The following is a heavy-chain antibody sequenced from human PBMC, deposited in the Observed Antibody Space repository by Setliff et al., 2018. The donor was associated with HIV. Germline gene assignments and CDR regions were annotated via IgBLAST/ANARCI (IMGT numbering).Heavy chain of an antibody. J-gene: IGHJ4*02. V-gene: IGHV1-18*01. CDR2: ISPYNGEV. D-gene: IGHD3-10*01. CDR3: ATMQFGDFDY. CDR1: GYIFINYY. Sequence: ASVKVSCKTSGYIFINYYATWVRQAPGQGLEWVGQISPYNGEVRYAQRFQGRITMTTHTSTTTAYMELRSLGSDDTAIYFCATMQFGDFDYWGQGTLVTVSS.